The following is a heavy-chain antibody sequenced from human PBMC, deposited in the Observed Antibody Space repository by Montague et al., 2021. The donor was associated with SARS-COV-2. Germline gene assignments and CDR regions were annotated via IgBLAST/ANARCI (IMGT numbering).Heavy chain of an antibody. D-gene: IGHD3-10*01. CDR2: IHHGGST. Sequence: SETLSLTCAVHGGSLSTYSWNWIRQPPGKGLEWIGEIHHGGSTNYNPSLKSRVTISADTSKNQFSLKLTSVAAADTAVYYCASLGDGVVPSPILGVGPYYSYYYMDVWGKGTTVTVSS. CDR3: ASLGDGVVPSPILGVGPYYSYYYMDV. V-gene: IGHV4-34*01. J-gene: IGHJ6*03. CDR1: GGSLSTYS.